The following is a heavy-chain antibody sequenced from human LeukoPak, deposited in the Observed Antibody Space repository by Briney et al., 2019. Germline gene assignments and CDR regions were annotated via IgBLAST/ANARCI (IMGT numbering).Heavy chain of an antibody. D-gene: IGHD2-15*01. CDR1: AFTFSSYA. Sequence: VGSLRLSCAASAFTFSSYAMHWVRQAPGKGLEYVSAISSNGGSTYYANSVKGRFTISRDNSKNTLYLQMGSLRAEDMAVYYCAMNWGYCSGDSCPSAAFNIWVQGTMVTVSS. CDR2: ISSNGGST. J-gene: IGHJ3*02. V-gene: IGHV3-64*01. CDR3: AMNWGYCSGDSCPSAAFNI.